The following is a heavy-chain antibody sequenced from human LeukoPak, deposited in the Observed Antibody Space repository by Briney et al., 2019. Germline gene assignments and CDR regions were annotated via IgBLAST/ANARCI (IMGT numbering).Heavy chain of an antibody. CDR3: ARDSCSGGSCYSDY. CDR1: GGSISSHY. Sequence: SETLSLTCTVSGGSISSHYWSWIRQPPGKGLEWIGYIYYSGSTNYNPSLKSRVTISVDTSKNQFSLKLSSVTAADTAVYYCARDSCSGGSCYSDYWGQETLVTVSS. V-gene: IGHV4-59*11. J-gene: IGHJ4*02. CDR2: IYYSGST. D-gene: IGHD2-15*01.